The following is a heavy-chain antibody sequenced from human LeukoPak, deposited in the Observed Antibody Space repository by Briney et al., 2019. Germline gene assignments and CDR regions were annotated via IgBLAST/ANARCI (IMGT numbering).Heavy chain of an antibody. CDR1: GGSISSGGYY. V-gene: IGHV4-30-2*01. Sequence: PSETLSLTCTVSGGSISSGGYYWSWIRQPPGKGLEWIGYIYHSGSTYYNPSLKSRVTISVDRSKNQFSLKLSSVTAADTAVYYCARLRGWQLGPFDYWGQGTLVTVSS. J-gene: IGHJ4*02. CDR3: ARLRGWQLGPFDY. D-gene: IGHD6-6*01. CDR2: IYHSGST.